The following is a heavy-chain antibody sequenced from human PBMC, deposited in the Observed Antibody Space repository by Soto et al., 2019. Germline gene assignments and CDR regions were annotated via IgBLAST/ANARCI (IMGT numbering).Heavy chain of an antibody. CDR2: ISGSGGST. Sequence: GGSLRLSCAASGFTFSSYAMSWVRQAPGKGLEWVSAISGSGGSTYYADSVKGRFTISRDNSKNTLYLQMNSLRAEDTAVYYCAKPIAVGATLAVDFDYWGQGTLVTVSS. CDR3: AKPIAVGATLAVDFDY. CDR1: GFTFSSYA. V-gene: IGHV3-23*01. D-gene: IGHD1-26*01. J-gene: IGHJ4*02.